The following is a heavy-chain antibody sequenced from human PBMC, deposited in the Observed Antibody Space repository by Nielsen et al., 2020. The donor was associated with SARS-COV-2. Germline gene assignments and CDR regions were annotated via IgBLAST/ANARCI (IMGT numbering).Heavy chain of an antibody. J-gene: IGHJ4*02. V-gene: IGHV3-30-3*01. CDR1: GFTFSSYA. Sequence: GESLKISCAASGFTFSSYAMHWVRQAPGKGLEWVAVISYDGSNKYYADSVKGRFTISRDNSKNTLYLQMNSLRAEDTAVYYCARALAAVDYFDYWGQGTLVTVS. D-gene: IGHD6-13*01. CDR2: ISYDGSNK. CDR3: ARALAAVDYFDY.